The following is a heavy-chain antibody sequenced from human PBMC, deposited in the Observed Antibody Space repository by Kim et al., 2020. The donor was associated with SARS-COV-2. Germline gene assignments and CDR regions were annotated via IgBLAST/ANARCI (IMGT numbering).Heavy chain of an antibody. Sequence: SETLSLTCAVYGGSFSGYYWSWIRQPPGKGLEWIGEINHSGSTNYNPSLKSRVTISVDTSKNQFSLKLSSVTAADTAVYYCARFTRGSFDYWGQGTLVTVSS. CDR2: INHSGST. J-gene: IGHJ4*02. CDR1: GGSFSGYY. V-gene: IGHV4-34*01. CDR3: ARFTRGSFDY.